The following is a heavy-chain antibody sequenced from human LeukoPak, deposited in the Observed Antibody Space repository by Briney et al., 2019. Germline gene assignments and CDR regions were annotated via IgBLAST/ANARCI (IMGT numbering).Heavy chain of an antibody. D-gene: IGHD4-11*01. J-gene: IGHJ4*01. CDR2: ISSSSSYI. V-gene: IGHV3-21*01. Sequence: GGSLRLSCAASGFTFSSYSMNWVRQAPGKGLEWVSSISSSSSYIYYADSVKGRFTISRDNAKNSLYLQMNSLRAEDTAVYYCARARKLTTVTTFSYFDYWGQEPWSPSPQ. CDR3: ARARKLTTVTTFSYFDY. CDR1: GFTFSSYS.